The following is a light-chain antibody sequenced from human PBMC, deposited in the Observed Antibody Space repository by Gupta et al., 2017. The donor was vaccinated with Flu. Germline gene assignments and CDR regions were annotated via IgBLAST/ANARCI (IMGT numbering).Light chain of an antibody. V-gene: IGLV1-40*01. CDR1: SSNIGAGYH. J-gene: IGLJ1*01. CDR2: GNG. CDR3: QSYDSSLSGLYV. Sequence: QSVLTQPPSVSGAPGQRVTISCTGSSSNIGAGYHVHWYQQLPGTAPKLLIFGNGNRPSGVPDRFSGSRSGTSASLAITGLQAEDEADYYCQSYDSSLSGLYVFGTGTKVTVL.